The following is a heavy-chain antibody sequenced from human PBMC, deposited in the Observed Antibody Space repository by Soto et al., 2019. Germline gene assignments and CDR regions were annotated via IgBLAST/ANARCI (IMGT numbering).Heavy chain of an antibody. D-gene: IGHD1-26*01. CDR3: STGGKYYGMDV. CDR2: IKSKTDGGTI. V-gene: IGHV3-15*01. CDR1: GLTFSKAW. J-gene: IGHJ6*02. Sequence: EVQLVESGGGLVKPGGSLRLSCAASGLTFSKAWMSWVRQTPGKGLDWVGRIKSKTDGGTIDYAAPVKGRFTISRDDSKNTLYLQMNSLRTEDTAVYYCSTGGKYYGMDVWGQGTTVTVSS.